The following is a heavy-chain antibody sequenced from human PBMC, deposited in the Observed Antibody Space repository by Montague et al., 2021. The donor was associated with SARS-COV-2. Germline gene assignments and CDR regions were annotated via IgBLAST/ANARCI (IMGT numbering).Heavy chain of an antibody. Sequence: SLRLSCAASGFTFRNYAMSWVRQAPGKGLEWVSTITGSGGSTYYADSVKGRFTISRDNSKNTLCLQMSSLTAEDTAVYYCANHQGITVFGVIFNWGQGTLVTVSS. CDR2: ITGSGGST. V-gene: IGHV3-23*01. CDR1: GFTFRNYA. D-gene: IGHD3-3*01. J-gene: IGHJ4*02. CDR3: ANHQGITVFGVIFN.